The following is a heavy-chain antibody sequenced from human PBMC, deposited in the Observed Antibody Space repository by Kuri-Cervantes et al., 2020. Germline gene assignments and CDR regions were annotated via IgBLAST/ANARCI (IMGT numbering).Heavy chain of an antibody. V-gene: IGHV4-34*01. D-gene: IGHD1-26*01. J-gene: IGHJ6*02. CDR2: INHRGTT. CDR1: GFTFSSYA. CDR3: ARGRGVEATSYKYYAMDV. Sequence: ESLKTSCASSGFTFSSYAMHWVRQPPGKGLEWIGEINHRGTTNYNPSLKSRVTISIDTSKNQFSLKLSSVTAADTAVYYCARGRGVEATSYKYYAMDVWGQGTTVTVSS.